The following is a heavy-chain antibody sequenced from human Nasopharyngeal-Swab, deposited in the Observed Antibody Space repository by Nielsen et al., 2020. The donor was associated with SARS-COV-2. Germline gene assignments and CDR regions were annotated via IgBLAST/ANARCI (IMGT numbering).Heavy chain of an antibody. CDR2: IRSKGNSYAT. D-gene: IGHD2-15*01. V-gene: IGHV3-73*01. CDR3: TRCGGSCYTGKDY. J-gene: IGHJ4*02. CDR1: GFIFSDSA. Sequence: WGSLRLSCAASGFIFSDSAIHWVRQASGKGLEWVGRIRSKGNSYATAYAASVKGRFTISRDDSKNTAYLQMNSLITEDTAVYYCTRCGGSCYTGKDYWGQGTLVTVSS.